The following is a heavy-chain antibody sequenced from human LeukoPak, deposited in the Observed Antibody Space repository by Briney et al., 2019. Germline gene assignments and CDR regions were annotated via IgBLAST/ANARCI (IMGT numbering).Heavy chain of an antibody. CDR3: AREKIPSLVFDP. D-gene: IGHD6-13*01. V-gene: IGHV3-48*03. CDR1: GFPFSSYE. CDR2: ISGSSGNI. Sequence: GGSLRLSCVASGFPFSSYEMHWLRQAPGKEVEWVAHISGSSGNILYSDSVKGRFSVSRDNANNVLYLQMNSLRVEDTPVYYCAREKIPSLVFDPWGQGTLVAVSP. J-gene: IGHJ5*02.